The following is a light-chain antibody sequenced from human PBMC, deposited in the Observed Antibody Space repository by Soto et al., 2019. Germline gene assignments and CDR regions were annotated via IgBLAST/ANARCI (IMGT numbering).Light chain of an antibody. V-gene: IGLV3-1*01. J-gene: IGLJ2*01. CDR2: QDS. CDR3: QAWDSSPV. Sequence: SYELTQPPSVSMSPGQTASITCSGDKLGDKYACWYQQKPGQSPVLVIYQDSKRPSGIPERFSGSNSGNTATLTISGTQAMDEADYYCQAWDSSPVFGGGTKLTVL. CDR1: KLGDKY.